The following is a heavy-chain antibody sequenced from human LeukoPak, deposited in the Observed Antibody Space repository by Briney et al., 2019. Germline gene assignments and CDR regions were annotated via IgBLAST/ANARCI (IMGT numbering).Heavy chain of an antibody. CDR1: GYTFTGYY. J-gene: IGHJ4*02. Sequence: ASVEVSCKASGYTFTGYYIHWVRQAPGQGLEWMGWINPRGGDTNYRQEFQGRVTMTRDTSINTAYMELTRLTSDDTAVYSCATIEGRSGTDWGQGTLVTVSS. V-gene: IGHV1-2*02. CDR2: INPRGGDT. D-gene: IGHD6-13*01. CDR3: ATIEGRSGTD.